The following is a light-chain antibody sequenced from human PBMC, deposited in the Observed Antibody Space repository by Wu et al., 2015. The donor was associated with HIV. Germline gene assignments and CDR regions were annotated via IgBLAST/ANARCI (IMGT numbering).Light chain of an antibody. J-gene: IGKJ5*01. CDR1: QSINSK. CDR3: RQRSNWPIT. V-gene: IGKV3-15*01. Sequence: IVMTQSPATLSVSPGERATLSCRASQSINSKLAWYQQKPGQAPRLLIYGASTRATGIPARFSGSGSGTEFTLTISSLEPEDFAVYYCRQRSNWPITFGQGTRLEIK. CDR2: GAS.